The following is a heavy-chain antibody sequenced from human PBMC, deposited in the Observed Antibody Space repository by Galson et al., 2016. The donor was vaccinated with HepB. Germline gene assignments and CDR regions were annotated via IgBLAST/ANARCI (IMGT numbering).Heavy chain of an antibody. Sequence: ETLSLTCTVSGGSITNYYWSWIRQSPGKGLEWIGYIFYSGATTYNPSLESRITISVDTSKNQFPLKLSSVTAADTAVYYCARGGASSRWFFPWGQGTLVTVSS. CDR3: ARGGASSRWFFP. J-gene: IGHJ5*02. CDR2: IFYSGAT. CDR1: GGSITNYY. D-gene: IGHD3-16*01. V-gene: IGHV4-59*01.